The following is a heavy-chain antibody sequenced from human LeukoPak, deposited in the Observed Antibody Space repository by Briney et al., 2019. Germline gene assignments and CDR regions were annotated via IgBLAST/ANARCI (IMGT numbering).Heavy chain of an antibody. Sequence: GASVKVSCKVSGYTLTELSMHWVRQAPGKGLEWMGGFDPEDGETIYAQKFQGGVTMTEDTSTDTAYMELSSLRSEDTAVYYCATPTRSYYGMDVWGQGTTVTVSS. V-gene: IGHV1-24*01. CDR3: ATPTRSYYGMDV. CDR1: GYTLTELS. CDR2: FDPEDGET. D-gene: IGHD1-14*01. J-gene: IGHJ6*02.